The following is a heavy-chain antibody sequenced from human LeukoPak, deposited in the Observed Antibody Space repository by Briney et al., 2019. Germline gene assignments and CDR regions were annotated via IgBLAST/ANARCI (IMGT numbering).Heavy chain of an antibody. CDR2: ISSSSSYI. CDR3: ARVGPDWAVDI. J-gene: IGHJ3*02. D-gene: IGHD2-21*01. V-gene: IGHV3-21*01. Sequence: KAGGSLRLSCAASGFTFSSYSMNWVRQAPGKGLEWVSSISSSSSYIYYADSVKGRFTISRDNAKNSLYLQMNSLRAEDTAVYYCARVGPDWAVDIWGQGTMVTVSS. CDR1: GFTFSSYS.